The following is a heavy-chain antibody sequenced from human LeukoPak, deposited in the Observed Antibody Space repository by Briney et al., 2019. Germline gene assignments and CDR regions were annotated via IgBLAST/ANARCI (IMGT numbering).Heavy chain of an antibody. CDR1: EFTFSSYW. D-gene: IGHD6-13*01. CDR3: ARDRGSSWYDY. V-gene: IGHV3-74*01. Sequence: GGSLRLSCVDSEFTFSSYWMHWVRQAPGEGLVWVSRINTDGSTTDYADSVKGRFTISRDNAKNSLYLQMNSLRAEDTAVYYCARDRGSSWYDYWGQGTLVTVSS. CDR2: INTDGSTT. J-gene: IGHJ4*02.